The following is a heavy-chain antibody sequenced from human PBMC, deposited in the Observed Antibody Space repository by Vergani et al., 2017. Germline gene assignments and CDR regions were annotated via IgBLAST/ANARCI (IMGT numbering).Heavy chain of an antibody. CDR1: GYTFTGYY. CDR3: ARAIVVVVAATTEEDY. J-gene: IGHJ4*01. V-gene: IGHV1-2*02. D-gene: IGHD2-15*01. Sequence: QVQLMQSGAEVKKPGASVKVSCKASGYTFTGYYMHWVRQAPGQGLEWMGWINPNSGGTNYAQKFQGRVTMTRDTSISTAYMELSRLRSDDTAVYYCARAIVVVVAATTEEDYWGHGTLVTVSS. CDR2: INPNSGGT.